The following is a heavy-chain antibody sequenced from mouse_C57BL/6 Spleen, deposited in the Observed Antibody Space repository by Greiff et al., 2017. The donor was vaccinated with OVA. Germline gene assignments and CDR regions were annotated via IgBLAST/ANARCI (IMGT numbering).Heavy chain of an antibody. CDR3: ARWGVTSLYYDCD. J-gene: IGHJ2*01. CDR1: GYTFTDYY. V-gene: IGHV1-26*01. D-gene: IGHD2-4*01. CDR2: INPNNGGT. Sequence: VQLQQSGPELVKPGASVKISCKASGYTFTDYYMNWVKQSHGKSLEWIGDINPNNGGTSYNQKFKGKATLTVDKSSSTAYMELRSLTSEDSAVYYCARWGVTSLYYDCDWGQGTTLTVSS.